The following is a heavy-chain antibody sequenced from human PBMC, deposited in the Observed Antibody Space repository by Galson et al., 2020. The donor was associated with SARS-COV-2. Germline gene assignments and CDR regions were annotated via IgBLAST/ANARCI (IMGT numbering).Heavy chain of an antibody. Sequence: GESLKISCATSGFTFSNHWMHWVRQVPGKGLVWVSQINGDGRTTRYADSVKGRFTISRDNAENTLYLQMNGLRAEDTAVYYCARVGSTLDYWGRGTLVTVSS. J-gene: IGHJ4*02. CDR2: INGDGRTT. D-gene: IGHD2-2*01. CDR3: ARVGSTLDY. CDR1: GFTFSNHW. V-gene: IGHV3-74*01.